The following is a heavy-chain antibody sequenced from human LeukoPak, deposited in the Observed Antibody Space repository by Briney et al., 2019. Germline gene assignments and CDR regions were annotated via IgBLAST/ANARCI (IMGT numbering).Heavy chain of an antibody. V-gene: IGHV3-21*01. D-gene: IGHD2/OR15-2a*01. J-gene: IGHJ6*03. CDR2: ISSSSSYI. CDR3: ARGEVLYYYYYMDV. Sequence: GGTLRLSCAASGFTFSSYGMSWVRQAPGKGLEWVSSISSSSSYIYYADSVKGRFTISRDNAKNSLYLQMNSLRAEDTAVYYCARGEVLYYYYYMDVWGKGTMVTVSS. CDR1: GFTFSSYG.